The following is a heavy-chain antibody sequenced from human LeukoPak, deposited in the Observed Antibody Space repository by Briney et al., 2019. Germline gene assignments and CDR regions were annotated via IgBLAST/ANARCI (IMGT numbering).Heavy chain of an antibody. CDR1: GFTFSGYA. J-gene: IGHJ6*02. Sequence: GGSLRLSCAASGFTFSGYAMSWVRQAPGKGLEWVSAISSSGDSTYYADSVKGRFTISRDNSKNTLYLQMNSLRAEDTAVYYCAKFRPTPGSRSRGTDVWGQGTTVTVSS. V-gene: IGHV3-23*01. CDR2: ISSSGDST. D-gene: IGHD3-10*01. CDR3: AKFRPTPGSRSRGTDV.